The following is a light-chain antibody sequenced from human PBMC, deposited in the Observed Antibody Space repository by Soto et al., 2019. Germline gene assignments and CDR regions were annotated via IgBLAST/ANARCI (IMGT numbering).Light chain of an antibody. V-gene: IGLV4-69*01. Sequence: QSVLTQSPSASASLGASVKLTCTLSSMYSSYAIAWHQQQPEKGPRYLMKLNSDGSHSKGDGIPDRFSGSSSGAERYLTISSLQSEDEADYYCQTWGTGIQDVVFGGGTKLTDL. CDR3: QTWGTGIQDVV. J-gene: IGLJ2*01. CDR2: LNSDGSH. CDR1: SMYSSYA.